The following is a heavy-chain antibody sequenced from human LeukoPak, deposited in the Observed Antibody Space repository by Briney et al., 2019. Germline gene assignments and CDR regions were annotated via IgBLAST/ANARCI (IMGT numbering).Heavy chain of an antibody. V-gene: IGHV3-23*01. CDR3: AKPISGGLAVTADWFHP. CDR1: GFAFSVYA. J-gene: IGHJ5*01. CDR2: INANSGTT. D-gene: IGHD6-19*01. Sequence: GGSLRLSCSASGFAFSVYAMSRLRQPPGKGLEWVSTINANSGTTSYAASVRGRFTISRDNSKNTLYLQLNTLRADDTATYYCAKPISGGLAVTADWFHPWGQGTLVVVSS.